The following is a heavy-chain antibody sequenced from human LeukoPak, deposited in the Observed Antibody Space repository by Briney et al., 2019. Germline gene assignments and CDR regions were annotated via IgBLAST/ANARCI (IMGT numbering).Heavy chain of an antibody. Sequence: GGSLRLSCAASGFTFSSYGMHWVRQAPGKGLEWVAVIWYDGSNKYYADSVKGRFTISRDNSKNTLYLQMNSLRAEDTAVYYCARDLVAQPYKGDWAFDIWGQGTMVTVSS. D-gene: IGHD6-6*01. V-gene: IGHV3-33*01. J-gene: IGHJ3*02. CDR1: GFTFSSYG. CDR2: IWYDGSNK. CDR3: ARDLVAQPYKGDWAFDI.